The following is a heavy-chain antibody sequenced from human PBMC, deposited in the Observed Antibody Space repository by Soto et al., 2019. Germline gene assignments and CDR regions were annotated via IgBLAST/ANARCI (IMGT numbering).Heavy chain of an antibody. D-gene: IGHD3-16*02. V-gene: IGHV4-30-4*01. CDR2: IYYSGST. Sequence: PSETLSLTCTVSGGSISSGDYYWSWIRQPPGKGLEWIGYIYYSGSTYYNPSLKSRTTISVDTSKNQFSLKLSSVTAAATAVYYCAREQDDYVWGSYRKAQNAFDIWCQGIMVTVS. CDR1: GGSISSGDYY. CDR3: AREQDDYVWGSYRKAQNAFDI. J-gene: IGHJ3*02.